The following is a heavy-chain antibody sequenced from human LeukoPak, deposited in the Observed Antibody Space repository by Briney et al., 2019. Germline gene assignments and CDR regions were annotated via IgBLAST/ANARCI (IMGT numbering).Heavy chain of an antibody. CDR1: GDSLTSGSRY. V-gene: IGHV4-61*09. J-gene: IGHJ6*04. Sequence: SQTLSLTCTVSGDSLTSGSRYWSWIRQPAGKGLEWIGHFYSSTRTTYNPSLESRVTIFGDTAKNQFSLKLDSVTAADTAVYFCARCMSELDYGDYAYYYHMDVWGKGTTVTVSS. D-gene: IGHD4-17*01. CDR3: ARCMSELDYGDYAYYYHMDV. CDR2: FYSSTRT.